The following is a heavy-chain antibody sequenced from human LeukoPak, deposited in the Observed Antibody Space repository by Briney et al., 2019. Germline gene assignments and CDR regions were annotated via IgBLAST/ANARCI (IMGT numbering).Heavy chain of an antibody. V-gene: IGHV4-34*01. CDR2: INHSGST. Sequence: PSETLSLTCAVYGGSFSGYYWSRIRQPPGKGLEWIGEINHSGSTNYNPSLKSRVTISVDTSKNQFSLKLSSVTAADTAVYYCARGGSGWYGRVGDYWGQGTLVTVSS. J-gene: IGHJ4*02. CDR1: GGSFSGYY. D-gene: IGHD6-19*01. CDR3: ARGGSGWYGRVGDY.